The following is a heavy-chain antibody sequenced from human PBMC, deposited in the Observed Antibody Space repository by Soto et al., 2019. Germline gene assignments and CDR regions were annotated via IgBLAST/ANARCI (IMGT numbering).Heavy chain of an antibody. CDR2: IWYDGSNK. Sequence: QVQLVESGGGVVQPGRSLRLSCAASGFTFSSYGMHWVRQAPGKGLEWVAVIWYDGSNKYYADSVKGRFTISRDNSKNTLYLQMNSLRAEDTAVYYCARDLYYYDSSGYLDAFDIWGQGTMVTVSS. D-gene: IGHD3-22*01. CDR1: GFTFSSYG. V-gene: IGHV3-33*01. J-gene: IGHJ3*02. CDR3: ARDLYYYDSSGYLDAFDI.